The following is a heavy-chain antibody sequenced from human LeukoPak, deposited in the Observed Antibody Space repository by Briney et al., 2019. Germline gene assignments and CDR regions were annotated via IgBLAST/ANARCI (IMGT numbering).Heavy chain of an antibody. CDR2: ISWNSGSI. J-gene: IGHJ3*01. Sequence: GGSLRLSCAASGFTFDDYAMHWVRQAPGKGLEWVSGISWNSGSIGYADSVKGRFTISRDNAKNSLYLQMNSLRAEDTAFYYCAKDTAVADTGGFDVWGQGTMVTVSS. CDR3: AKDTAVADTGGFDV. CDR1: GFTFDDYA. V-gene: IGHV3-9*01. D-gene: IGHD6-19*01.